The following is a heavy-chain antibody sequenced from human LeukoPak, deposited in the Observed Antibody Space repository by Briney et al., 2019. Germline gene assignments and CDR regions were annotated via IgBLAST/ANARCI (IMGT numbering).Heavy chain of an antibody. CDR3: AKDMRAVAVYYFDY. J-gene: IGHJ4*02. V-gene: IGHV3-9*01. CDR2: ISWNSGSI. CDR1: GFTFDDYA. Sequence: GGSLRLSCAASGFTFDDYAMHWVRQAPGKGLEWVSGISWNSGSIGCADSVKGRFTISRDNAKNSLYLQMNSLRAEDTALYYCAKDMRAVAVYYFDYWGRGTLVTVSS. D-gene: IGHD6-19*01.